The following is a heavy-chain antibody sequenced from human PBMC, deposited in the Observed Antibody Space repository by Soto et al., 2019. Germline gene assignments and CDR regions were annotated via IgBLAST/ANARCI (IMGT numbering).Heavy chain of an antibody. CDR3: IRASGVAGTGEYF. CDR1: GFDFSTYW. Sequence: EVQLVESGGGLVQPGGSLRLSCAASGFDFSTYWMHWVRQAPGKGLVWVSRISGGGGTTYEDSVEGRFTISRDNANNIVYLQMNSLTEEDTAMYYCIRASGVAGTGEYFWGQGTLVTVSS. J-gene: IGHJ4*02. V-gene: IGHV3-74*02. D-gene: IGHD6-19*01. CDR2: ISGGGGT.